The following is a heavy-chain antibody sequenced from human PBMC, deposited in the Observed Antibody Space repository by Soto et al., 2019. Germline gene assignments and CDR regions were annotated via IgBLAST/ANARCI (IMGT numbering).Heavy chain of an antibody. CDR1: GGSITSYY. Sequence: SETLSLTCTVSGGSITSYYWSWIRQPPWKGLEWIGYISYSGSTNYNPSLKSRVSISVDTSKNQFSLRLSSVTAADTAVYYCARQVAAAGMNYYYGMDVWGQGTTVTVSS. CDR2: ISYSGST. CDR3: ARQVAAAGMNYYYGMDV. V-gene: IGHV4-59*08. J-gene: IGHJ6*02. D-gene: IGHD6-13*01.